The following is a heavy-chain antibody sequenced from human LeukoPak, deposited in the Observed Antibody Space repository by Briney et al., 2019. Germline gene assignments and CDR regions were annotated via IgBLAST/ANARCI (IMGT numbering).Heavy chain of an antibody. Sequence: GGSLRLSCAASGFTSSSYSMSWVRQAPGKGLEWVSSISGSGGRIDYEDSVKGRFTISRDNSKNTLSLQMNSLTAEDTAVYYCAKNPRLEGWIYFDSWGQGILVTVSS. J-gene: IGHJ4*02. CDR2: ISGSGGRI. CDR3: AKNPRLEGWIYFDS. V-gene: IGHV3-23*01. CDR1: GFTSSSYS. D-gene: IGHD1-1*01.